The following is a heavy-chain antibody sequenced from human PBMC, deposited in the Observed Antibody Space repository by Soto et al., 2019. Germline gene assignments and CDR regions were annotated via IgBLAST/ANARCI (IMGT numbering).Heavy chain of an antibody. CDR3: AREVVVAATNSGYWLDP. D-gene: IGHD2-15*01. Sequence: SERRSLTCTVAGGGISISSYYWGWTRQPPGKGLEWIGSICYSGSTYYNPSLKSRVTISVHTSKNQFSLTLSSVTTADTAVYYCAREVVVAATNSGYWLDPWGQGTPVTVSS. CDR1: GGGISISSYY. J-gene: IGHJ5*02. CDR2: ICYSGST. V-gene: IGHV4-39*02.